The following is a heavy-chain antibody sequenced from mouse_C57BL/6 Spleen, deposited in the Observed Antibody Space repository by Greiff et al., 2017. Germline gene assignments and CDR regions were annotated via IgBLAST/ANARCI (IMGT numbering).Heavy chain of an antibody. Sequence: EVQRVESGGGLVKPGGSLKLSCAASGFTFSDYGMHWVRQAPEKGLEWVAYISSGSSTIYYADTVKGRFTISRDNAKNTLFLQMTSLRPEDTATYYCAREMGYYDYHWYFDVWGTGTTVTVSS. D-gene: IGHD2-4*01. CDR3: AREMGYYDYHWYFDV. V-gene: IGHV5-17*01. CDR2: ISSGSSTI. J-gene: IGHJ1*03. CDR1: GFTFSDYG.